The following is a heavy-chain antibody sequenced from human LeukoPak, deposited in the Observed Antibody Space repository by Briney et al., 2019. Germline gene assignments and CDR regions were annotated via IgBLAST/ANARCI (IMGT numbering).Heavy chain of an antibody. J-gene: IGHJ4*02. CDR1: GFTVSSKY. CDR2: IYSGGAT. V-gene: IGHV3-53*01. Sequence: SGGSLRRSCAASGFTVSSKYMTWVRQAPGKGLEWVSVIYSGGATYYIDSVKGRFTISRDNSKNTLYLQMNSLRAEDTAVYYCARERDSSGYVLAYWGQGTLVTVSS. CDR3: ARERDSSGYVLAY. D-gene: IGHD3-22*01.